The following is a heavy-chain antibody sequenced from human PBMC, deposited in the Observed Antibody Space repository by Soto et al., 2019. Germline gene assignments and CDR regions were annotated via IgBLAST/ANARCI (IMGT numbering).Heavy chain of an antibody. CDR3: ARGGSKPGYFDY. J-gene: IGHJ4*02. CDR1: GGSISSGGYY. Sequence: SETLSLTCTVSGGSISSGGYYWSWIRQHPGKGLEWIGYIYYSGSTYYNPSLKSRVTISVDTSKNQFSLKLSSVTAADTAVYYCARGGSKPGYFDYWGQGTLGTVSS. V-gene: IGHV4-31*03. CDR2: IYYSGST.